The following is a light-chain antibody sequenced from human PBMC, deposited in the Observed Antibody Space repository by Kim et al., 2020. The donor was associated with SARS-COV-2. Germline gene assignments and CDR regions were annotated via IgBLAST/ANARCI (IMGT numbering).Light chain of an antibody. CDR3: QQYYSTPFT. J-gene: IGKJ3*01. Sequence: DIVMTQSPDSLAVSLGERATINCKSSQSVLYSSNNKNYLAWYQQKPGQPPKLLIYWASTRESGVPDRFSGSGSETDFTLTISSLQAEDVAVYYCQQYYSTPFTSGPGTKVDIK. V-gene: IGKV4-1*01. CDR2: WAS. CDR1: QSVLYSSNNKNY.